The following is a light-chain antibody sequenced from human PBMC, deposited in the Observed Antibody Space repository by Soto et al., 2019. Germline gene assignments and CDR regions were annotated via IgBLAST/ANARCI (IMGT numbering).Light chain of an antibody. CDR1: QSVSSN. V-gene: IGKV3-15*01. CDR2: ATS. Sequence: EIVMTQSPATLSVSPGERASLSCRASQSVSSNLAWYQQKPGQTPRLLIYATSTRATGIPARFSGSGSGTDFTLTISRLEPEDFAVYFCQQYDSSPYTFGQGTKLEIK. CDR3: QQYDSSPYT. J-gene: IGKJ2*01.